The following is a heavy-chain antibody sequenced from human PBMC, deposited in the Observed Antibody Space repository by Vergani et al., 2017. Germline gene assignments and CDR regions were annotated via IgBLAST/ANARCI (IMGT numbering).Heavy chain of an antibody. CDR3: ARERCSGGSCYFDY. CDR1: GFTFSSYA. CDR2: ISYDGSNK. V-gene: IGHV3-30-3*01. D-gene: IGHD2-15*01. Sequence: QVQLVESGGGVVQPGRSLRLSCAASGFTFSSYAMHWVRQAPGKGLEWVAVISYDGSNKYYADSVKGRFTISRDNSKNTLYLQMNSLRAEDTAVYYCARERCSGGSCYFDYWGQGTLVTVSS. J-gene: IGHJ4*02.